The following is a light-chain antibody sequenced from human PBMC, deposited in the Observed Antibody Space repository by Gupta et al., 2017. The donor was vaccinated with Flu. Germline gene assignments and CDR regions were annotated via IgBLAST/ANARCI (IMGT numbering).Light chain of an antibody. J-gene: IGKJ2*03. CDR3: QQYGSSPQYS. Sequence: EIVLTQSPGTLSLSPGERATLSCRASQSVSGSYLAWYQQKPGQDPRLLIYGASSRATGIPDRCSGSGSGTDFTLTISRLEPEDFAVYYCQQYGSSPQYSFGQGTKLEIK. V-gene: IGKV3-20*01. CDR1: QSVSGSY. CDR2: GAS.